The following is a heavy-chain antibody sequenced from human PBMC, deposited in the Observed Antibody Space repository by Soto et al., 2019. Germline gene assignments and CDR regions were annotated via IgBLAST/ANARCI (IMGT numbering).Heavy chain of an antibody. Sequence: QVQLVQSGGEVKKPGASVKVSCKASGYTFTTYGITWVRQGPGQGLEWMGWISAYNGNTNYAQKVQGRVTMTTDTSTSKAYMELRSLRYDDTAVYYCASAVDYYDSSGYYTHEYFQHWGQGTLVTVSS. CDR1: GYTFTTYG. CDR2: ISAYNGNT. D-gene: IGHD3-22*01. J-gene: IGHJ1*01. V-gene: IGHV1-18*01. CDR3: ASAVDYYDSSGYYTHEYFQH.